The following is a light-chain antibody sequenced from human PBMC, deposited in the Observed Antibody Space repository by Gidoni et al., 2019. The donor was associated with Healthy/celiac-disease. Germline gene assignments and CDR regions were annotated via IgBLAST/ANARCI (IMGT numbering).Light chain of an antibody. Sequence: IAMTKTQLPRSVTPGQPASTSCKSSQSLLHRGCKTYLYWYVQKPGKSPQLLSYEVSRRFSGVPDRFSGSGSGTDFTLKIIRVETEDVGISYCIQGIRLLWTFGQGPKVDI. CDR1: QSLLHRGCKTY. CDR2: EVS. V-gene: IGKV2-29*02. CDR3: IQGIRLLWT. J-gene: IGKJ1*01.